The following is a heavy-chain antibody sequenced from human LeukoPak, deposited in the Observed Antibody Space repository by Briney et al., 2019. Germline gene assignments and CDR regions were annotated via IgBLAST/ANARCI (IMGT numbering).Heavy chain of an antibody. J-gene: IGHJ4*02. D-gene: IGHD2-2*01. CDR1: GFTFSSYG. V-gene: IGHV3-23*01. CDR2: ISGSGGST. Sequence: GGSLRLSCAASGFTFSSYGMNWVRQAPRKGLEWVSGISGSGGSTYYADSVQGRFTISRDNSKNTLYLQVNSLRAEDTAVYYCAKDSLSQYCSSTSCRFDYWGQGTLVTVSS. CDR3: AKDSLSQYCSSTSCRFDY.